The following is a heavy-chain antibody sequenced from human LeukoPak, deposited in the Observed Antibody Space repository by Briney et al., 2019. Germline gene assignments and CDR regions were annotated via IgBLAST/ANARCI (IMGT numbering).Heavy chain of an antibody. CDR3: AFALSTQAWDAFDI. Sequence: NTGESLKISCKGSGYSFTSYWIGWVRQMRGKGLELMGIIYPGDSDTRYSPSFQGQVTISADKSISTAYLQWSSLKASDTAMYYCAFALSTQAWDAFDIWGQGTMVTVSS. J-gene: IGHJ3*02. CDR1: GYSFTSYW. V-gene: IGHV5-51*01. D-gene: IGHD2/OR15-2a*01. CDR2: IYPGDSDT.